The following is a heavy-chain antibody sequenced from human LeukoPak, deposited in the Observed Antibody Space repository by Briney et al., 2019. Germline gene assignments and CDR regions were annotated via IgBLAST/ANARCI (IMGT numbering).Heavy chain of an antibody. V-gene: IGHV4-34*01. Sequence: SETLSLTCAVYGGSFSGYYWSWIRQPPGKGLEWIGEINHSGSTNYNPSLESRVTISVDTSKNQFSLKLSSVTAADTAVYYCARVFLRYYYGSGSYSKDAFDIWGQGTMVTVSS. J-gene: IGHJ3*02. CDR1: GGSFSGYY. CDR3: ARVFLRYYYGSGSYSKDAFDI. D-gene: IGHD3-10*01. CDR2: INHSGST.